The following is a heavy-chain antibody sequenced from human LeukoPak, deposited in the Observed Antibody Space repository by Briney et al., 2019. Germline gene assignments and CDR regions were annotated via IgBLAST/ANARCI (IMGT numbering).Heavy chain of an antibody. J-gene: IGHJ3*02. CDR3: AKDWIDQGDIHAFDI. D-gene: IGHD2-2*03. CDR1: APTFTSYA. V-gene: IGHV3-23*01. Sequence: SLRPSRAPAAPTFTSYAMGSVRHAPGKGLEWVSSISDTSRTYYAHSVKGPFTISRDTSTNTLYLQMNSQRGEDTAVYYCAKDWIDQGDIHAFDIWGQGTRVTASS. CDR2: ISDTSRT.